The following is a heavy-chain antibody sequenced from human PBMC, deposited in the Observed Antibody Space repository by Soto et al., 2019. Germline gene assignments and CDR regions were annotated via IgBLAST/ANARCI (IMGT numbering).Heavy chain of an antibody. CDR2: ISSKDEK. CDR1: GFSLTDARTG. CDR3: ARMVFDSSGYYIKGNWFDP. D-gene: IGHD3-22*01. Sequence: SGPTLVNPTDSLTLTCTVSGFSLTDARTGVSWIRQPPGNSLEWLAHISSKDEKTYITSLKERLSISRDTSKSKVVLTMTDMDPVDKATYYCARMVFDSSGYYIKGNWFDPWGQGTLVAVSS. V-gene: IGHV2-26*01. J-gene: IGHJ5*02.